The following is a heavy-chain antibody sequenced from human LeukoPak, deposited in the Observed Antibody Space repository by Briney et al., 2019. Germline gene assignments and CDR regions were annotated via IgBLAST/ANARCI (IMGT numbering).Heavy chain of an antibody. CDR3: ATLLLDYDIWWVFDY. CDR2: FDPEDGET. CDR1: GYTLTELS. J-gene: IGHJ4*02. D-gene: IGHD3-9*01. Sequence: ASVKVSCKVSGYTLTELSMHWVRQAPGKGLEWMGGFDPEDGETIYAQKFQGRVTMTEDTSTDTAYMELSSLRSEDTAVYYCATLLLDYDIWWVFDYWGQGTLVTVSS. V-gene: IGHV1-24*01.